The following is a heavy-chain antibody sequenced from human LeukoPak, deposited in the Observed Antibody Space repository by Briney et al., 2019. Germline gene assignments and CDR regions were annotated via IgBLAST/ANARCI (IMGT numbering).Heavy chain of an antibody. J-gene: IGHJ4*02. Sequence: GASVKVSCKASGYTFTGYYMHWVRQAPGQGLEWMGWINPNSGGTNYAQKFQGRVTMTRDTSISTAYMELSRLRSDDTAVYYCARGTTYYYDSSGYSPVDYWGQGTLVTVSS. CDR3: ARGTTYYYDSSGYSPVDY. CDR2: INPNSGGT. V-gene: IGHV1-2*02. D-gene: IGHD3-22*01. CDR1: GYTFTGYY.